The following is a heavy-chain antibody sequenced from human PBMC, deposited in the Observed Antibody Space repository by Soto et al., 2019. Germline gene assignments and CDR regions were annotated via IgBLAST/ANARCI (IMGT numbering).Heavy chain of an antibody. Sequence: GGSLRLSCAASGFTFSSYAMSWVRQAPGKGLEWVSAISGSGGSTYYADSVKGRFTISRDNSKNTLYLQMNSLRAEDTAVYYCAKDSYDYVWGTLGFDYWGQGTLVTVSS. V-gene: IGHV3-23*01. D-gene: IGHD3-16*01. CDR1: GFTFSSYA. CDR3: AKDSYDYVWGTLGFDY. J-gene: IGHJ4*02. CDR2: ISGSGGST.